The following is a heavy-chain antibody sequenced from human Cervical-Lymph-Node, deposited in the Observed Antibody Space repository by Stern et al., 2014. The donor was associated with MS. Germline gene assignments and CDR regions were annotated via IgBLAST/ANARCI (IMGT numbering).Heavy chain of an antibody. J-gene: IGHJ6*02. CDR1: GGTFTSYA. D-gene: IGHD1-26*01. CDR3: ARGELKEGLVRGMDV. V-gene: IGHV1-69*01. Sequence: QVQLVESGAEVKKPGSSVKVSCKASGGTFTSYAISWVRQAPGQGLEWMGGIIPIFGTANYAQKFQGRVTINADASPSTAHMELSSLRSEDTDVYYCARGELKEGLVRGMDVWGQGTTVTVSS. CDR2: IIPIFGTA.